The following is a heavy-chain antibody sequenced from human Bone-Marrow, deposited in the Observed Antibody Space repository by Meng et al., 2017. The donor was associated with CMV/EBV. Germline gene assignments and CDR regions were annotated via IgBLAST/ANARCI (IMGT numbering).Heavy chain of an antibody. CDR1: GGSISSGGYY. J-gene: IGHJ6*02. Sequence: SETLSLTCTVSGGSISSGGYYWSWIRQHPGKGLEWIGYIYYSGSTYYNPALKSRVTISVDTSKNQFSLKLSSVTAAATAVYYCASGSCSSSGYVSSYDYHYGTDVWGQGTTVTVSS. D-gene: IGHD6-25*01. V-gene: IGHV4-31*03. CDR3: ASGSCSSSGYVSSYDYHYGTDV. CDR2: IYYSGST.